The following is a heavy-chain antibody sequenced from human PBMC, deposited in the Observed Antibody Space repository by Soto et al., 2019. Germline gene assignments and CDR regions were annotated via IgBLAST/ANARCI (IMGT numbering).Heavy chain of an antibody. J-gene: IGHJ6*02. CDR1: GFTSSSYA. Sequence: PGGSLRLSCAASGFTSSSYAMSWVRQAPGKGLEWVSAISGSGGSTYYADSVKGRFTISRDNSKNMLYLQMNSLRAEDTAVYYCAKASRRYYYYGMDVWGQGTTVTVSS. D-gene: IGHD2-2*01. CDR3: AKASRRYYYYGMDV. CDR2: ISGSGGST. V-gene: IGHV3-23*01.